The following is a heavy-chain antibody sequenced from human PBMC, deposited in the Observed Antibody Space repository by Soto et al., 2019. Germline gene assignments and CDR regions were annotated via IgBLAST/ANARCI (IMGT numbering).Heavy chain of an antibody. V-gene: IGHV1-18*01. CDR3: ARVPHIRRQLWTQNNWFDP. D-gene: IGHD5-18*01. Sequence: ASVKVSCKASGYTFTSYGISWVRQAPGQGLEWMGWIGAYNGNTNYAQKLQGRVTMTTDTSTSTAYMELRSLRSDDTAVYYCARVPHIRRQLWTQNNWFDPWGQGTLVTVSS. CDR1: GYTFTSYG. J-gene: IGHJ5*02. CDR2: IGAYNGNT.